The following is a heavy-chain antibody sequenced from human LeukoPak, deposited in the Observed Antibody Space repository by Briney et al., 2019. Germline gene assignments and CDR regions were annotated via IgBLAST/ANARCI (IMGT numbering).Heavy chain of an antibody. D-gene: IGHD3-9*01. Sequence: GGSLRLSCAASGFTFSSYGMHWVRQAPGKGLEWVAVISYDGSNKYYADSVKGRFTISRDNSKNTLYLQMNSLRAEDTAVYYCAKDRYYDIFSGGYFDYWGQGTLVTVSS. CDR1: GFTFSSYG. J-gene: IGHJ4*02. CDR3: AKDRYYDIFSGGYFDY. V-gene: IGHV3-30*18. CDR2: ISYDGSNK.